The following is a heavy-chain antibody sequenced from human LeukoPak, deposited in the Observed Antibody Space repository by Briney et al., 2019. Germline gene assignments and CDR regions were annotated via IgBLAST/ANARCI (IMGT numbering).Heavy chain of an antibody. Sequence: GASVKVSCKASGYTFTSYDINWVRQATGQGLEWMGWMNPNSGNTGYAQKFQGRVTMTRNTSISTAYMELSSLRSEDTAVYYCARVGSYSCSWYYYNWFDPWGQGTLVTVSS. CDR3: ARVGSYSCSWYYYNWFDP. CDR2: MNPNSGNT. V-gene: IGHV1-8*01. J-gene: IGHJ5*02. CDR1: GYTFTSYD. D-gene: IGHD6-13*01.